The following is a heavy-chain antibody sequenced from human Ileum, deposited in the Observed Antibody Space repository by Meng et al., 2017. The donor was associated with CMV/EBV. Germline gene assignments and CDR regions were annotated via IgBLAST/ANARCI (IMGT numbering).Heavy chain of an antibody. Sequence: GESLKISCAASGFTFNTHWMRWVRQAPGKGLVWVSRIKSDGSGATYPDSVKGRFTISRDNAKNTVYLQMNSLRAEDTAVYYCAKDLHIAAADYWGQGTLVTVSS. CDR1: GFTFNTHW. D-gene: IGHD6-6*01. J-gene: IGHJ4*02. CDR2: IKSDGSGA. CDR3: AKDLHIAAADY. V-gene: IGHV3-74*03.